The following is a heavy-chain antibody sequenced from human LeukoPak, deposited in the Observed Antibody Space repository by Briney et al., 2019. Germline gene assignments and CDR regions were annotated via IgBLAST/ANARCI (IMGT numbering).Heavy chain of an antibody. CDR2: IIPILGLA. Sequence: SVKVSCKASGGTFSSYTISWVRQAPGQGLEWVGRIIPILGLANYAQKFQGRVTITADKSTSTAYMELSSLRSEDTAVYYCARDSAAAAGAAQLDYWGQGTLVTVSS. J-gene: IGHJ4*02. CDR1: GGTFSSYT. CDR3: ARDSAAAAGAAQLDY. D-gene: IGHD6-13*01. V-gene: IGHV1-69*04.